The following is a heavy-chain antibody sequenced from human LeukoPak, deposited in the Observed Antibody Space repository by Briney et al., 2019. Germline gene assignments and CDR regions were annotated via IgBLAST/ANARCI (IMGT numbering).Heavy chain of an antibody. J-gene: IGHJ3*02. CDR2: ISGSGDST. Sequence: GGSLRLSCAASGFTFSSYAMTWVRQAPGKGLEWVSAISGSGDSTNYADSVKGRFTISRDNSKNTLYLQMNSLRAEDTAVYYCAKDHDYAGVYAFDIWGQGTMVTVSS. CDR3: AKDHDYAGVYAFDI. CDR1: GFTFSSYA. D-gene: IGHD4-17*01. V-gene: IGHV3-23*01.